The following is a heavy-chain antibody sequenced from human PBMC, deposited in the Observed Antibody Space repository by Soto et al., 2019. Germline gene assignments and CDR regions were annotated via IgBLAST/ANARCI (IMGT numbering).Heavy chain of an antibody. D-gene: IGHD1-26*01. CDR3: ARAIKRWEVNYYFDF. V-gene: IGHV1-69*06. J-gene: IGHJ4*02. CDR2: IVVDTNTA. Sequence: QVVLLQSGAEVMEPGSSVRVSCQVSGSTFNNFAFSWVRQAPGHGPEWMGGIVVDTNTAEYSQRFKDRVTITADTSTDTLYMELGSLTFEDTAVYYCARAIKRWEVNYYFDFCGQGTLVTVSS. CDR1: GSTFNNFA.